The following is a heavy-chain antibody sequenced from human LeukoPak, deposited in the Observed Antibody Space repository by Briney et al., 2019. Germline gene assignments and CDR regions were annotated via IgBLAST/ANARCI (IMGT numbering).Heavy chain of an antibody. J-gene: IGHJ5*02. Sequence: PGGSLRLSCAASGFTFSSYSMNWVRQAPGKGLEWVSAISGSGGSTDYADSVKGRFTISRDNSKNTLYLQMNSLRAEDTAVYYCAKGSYGSGPLNWFDPWGQGTLVTVSS. D-gene: IGHD3-10*01. V-gene: IGHV3-23*01. CDR3: AKGSYGSGPLNWFDP. CDR1: GFTFSSYS. CDR2: ISGSGGST.